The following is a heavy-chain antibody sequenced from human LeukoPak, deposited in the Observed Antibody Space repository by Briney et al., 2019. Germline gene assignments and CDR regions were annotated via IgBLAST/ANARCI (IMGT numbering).Heavy chain of an antibody. CDR3: ARRAGAYSHPYDH. D-gene: IGHD4/OR15-4a*01. V-gene: IGHV3-53*01. CDR2: IYSDNT. Sequence: GGSLRLSCTVSGFTVSSNSMSWVRQAPRKGLEWVSFIYSDNTHYLHSVKGRFTISRDNSKNTLYLQMNSLRAEDTAVYYCARRAGAYSHPYDHWGQGTLVTVSS. J-gene: IGHJ4*02. CDR1: GFTVSSNS.